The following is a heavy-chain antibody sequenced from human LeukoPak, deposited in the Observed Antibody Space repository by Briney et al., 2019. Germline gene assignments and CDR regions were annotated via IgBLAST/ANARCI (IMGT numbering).Heavy chain of an antibody. J-gene: IGHJ4*02. CDR2: ISSSSSYI. V-gene: IGHV3-21*01. D-gene: IGHD3-9*01. CDR3: ASSGTRFSLNFIFDY. CDR1: GFTFSSYS. Sequence: GGSLRLSCAASGFTFSSYSMNWVRQAPGKGLEWVSSISSSSSYIYYADSVKGRFTISRDNAKNSLYLQMNSLRAEDTAVYYCASSGTRFSLNFIFDYWGQGTLVTVSS.